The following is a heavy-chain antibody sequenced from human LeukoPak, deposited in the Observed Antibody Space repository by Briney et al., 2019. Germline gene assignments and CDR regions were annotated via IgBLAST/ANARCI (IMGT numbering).Heavy chain of an antibody. CDR2: INHSGST. CDR3: ARHNVVYYGSGAHFDY. D-gene: IGHD3-10*01. Sequence: SETLSLTCAVYGGSFSGYYWSWIRQPPGKGLEWIGEINHSGSTNYNPSLKSRVTISVDTSKNQFSLKLSSVTAADTAVYYCARHNVVYYGSGAHFDYWGQGTLVTVSS. CDR1: GGSFSGYY. J-gene: IGHJ4*02. V-gene: IGHV4-34*01.